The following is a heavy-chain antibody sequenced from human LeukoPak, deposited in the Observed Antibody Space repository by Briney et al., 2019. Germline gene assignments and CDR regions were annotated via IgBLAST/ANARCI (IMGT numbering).Heavy chain of an antibody. V-gene: IGHV1-24*01. Sequence: ASVKVSCKVSGYTLTEFSMHWVRQAPGNGLEWMGGFDPEDGETIYAQKFQGRVSMTEDTSTDTAYMELSSLRSEDTAVYYCATAGVLGFDYWGQGTLVTVSS. CDR1: GYTLTEFS. J-gene: IGHJ4*02. D-gene: IGHD6-6*01. CDR2: FDPEDGET. CDR3: ATAGVLGFDY.